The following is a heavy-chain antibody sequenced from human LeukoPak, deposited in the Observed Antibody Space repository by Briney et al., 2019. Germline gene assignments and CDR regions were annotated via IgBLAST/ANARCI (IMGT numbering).Heavy chain of an antibody. CDR3: ARSRIDY. CDR1: GCTFSNDW. J-gene: IGHJ4*02. CDR2: IKQDGSEK. Sequence: GGSLRLSCAASGCTFSNDWMSWVRQAPGKGLEWVANIKQDGSEKYCVDSVKGRFTISRDNAKSSLYLQMNTLRAEDTAVYYCARSRIDYWGQRTLVTVSS. V-gene: IGHV3-7*04.